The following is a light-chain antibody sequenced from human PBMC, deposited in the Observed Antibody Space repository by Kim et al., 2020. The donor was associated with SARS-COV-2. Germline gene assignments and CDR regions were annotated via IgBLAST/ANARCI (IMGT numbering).Light chain of an antibody. J-gene: IGKJ1*01. CDR1: QSVDSN. CDR3: QQYDIWPRWT. V-gene: IGKV3-15*01. Sequence: EIVMTQSPATLSVSPGERATLSCRASQSVDSNLAWYQQKPGQAPRLLIYGASTRATGSPARFSGGGSGTEFTLTISSRRSEDFAVYYCQQYDIWPRWTFGQGTKVEIK. CDR2: GAS.